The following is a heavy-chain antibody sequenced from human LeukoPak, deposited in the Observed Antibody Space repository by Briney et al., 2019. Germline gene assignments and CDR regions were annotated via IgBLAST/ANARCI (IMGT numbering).Heavy chain of an antibody. CDR2: INHSGST. J-gene: IGHJ2*01. V-gene: IGHV4-34*01. CDR1: GGSISSYY. CDR3: ARAPTYGDYWYFDL. D-gene: IGHD4-17*01. Sequence: SETLSLTCTVSGGSISSYYWSWIRQPPGTGLEWIGEINHSGSTNYNPSLKSRVTISVDTSKNQFSLKLSSVTAADTAVYYCARAPTYGDYWYFDLWGRGTLVTVSS.